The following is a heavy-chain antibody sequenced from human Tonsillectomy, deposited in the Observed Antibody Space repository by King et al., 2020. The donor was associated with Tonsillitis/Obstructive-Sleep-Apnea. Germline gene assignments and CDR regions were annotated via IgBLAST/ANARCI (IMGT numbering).Heavy chain of an antibody. CDR2: IRSKAYGGTT. D-gene: IGHD2-2*01. V-gene: IGHV3-49*04. CDR1: GFTFGDYA. Sequence: EVQLVESGRHLVQPGRSLRLSCTASGFTFGDYAMSWVRQAPGKGLEWVGFIRSKAYGGTTEYAASVKGRFTISRDDSKSIAYLQMNSLKTEDTAVYYCTRLRVPAAIATEELDWYFDLWGRGTLVTVSS. CDR3: TRLRVPAAIATEELDWYFDL. J-gene: IGHJ2*01.